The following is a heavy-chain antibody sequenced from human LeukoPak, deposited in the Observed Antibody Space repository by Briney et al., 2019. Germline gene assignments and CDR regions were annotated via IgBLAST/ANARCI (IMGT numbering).Heavy chain of an antibody. CDR3: AGDGPRIAALGEDFDY. Sequence: ASVKVSCKASGYTFTSYYMHWVRQAPGQGLEWMGIINASGVIRSYAQKFQGRVTMTRDTSTSTVYMDLSSIKSEATAVYYCAGDGPRIAALGEDFDYWAQGTLVTVSS. J-gene: IGHJ4*02. CDR2: INASGVIR. D-gene: IGHD6-6*01. V-gene: IGHV1-46*01. CDR1: GYTFTSYY.